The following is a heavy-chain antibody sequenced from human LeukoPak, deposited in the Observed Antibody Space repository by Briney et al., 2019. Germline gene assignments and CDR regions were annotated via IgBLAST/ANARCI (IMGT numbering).Heavy chain of an antibody. CDR3: ARGGYGDYVIVY. V-gene: IGHV3-11*06. D-gene: IGHD4-17*01. Sequence: GGSLRLSCAASGFTFSDYYMSWIRQAPGKGLEWVSYISISSSYTNYADSVKGRFTISRDNAKNSLYLQMNSLRAEDTAVYYCARGGYGDYVIVYWGQGTLVTVSS. J-gene: IGHJ4*02. CDR2: ISISSSYT. CDR1: GFTFSDYY.